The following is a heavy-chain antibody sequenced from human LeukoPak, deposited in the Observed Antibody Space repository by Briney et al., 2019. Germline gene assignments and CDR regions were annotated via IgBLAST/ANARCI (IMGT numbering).Heavy chain of an antibody. Sequence: KPSGTLSLTCSVYGGSMSNRNYYWVWIRQPPGKGLEWFGSIYYTGATYHNPSLNSRVTISVDPSKNQFSLKLTSVTAADTAVYYCARHGTYTSPYYGMDVWGQGTTVIVSS. D-gene: IGHD2-2*02. CDR3: ARHGTYTSPYYGMDV. CDR2: IYYTGAT. V-gene: IGHV4-39*01. J-gene: IGHJ6*02. CDR1: GGSMSNRNYY.